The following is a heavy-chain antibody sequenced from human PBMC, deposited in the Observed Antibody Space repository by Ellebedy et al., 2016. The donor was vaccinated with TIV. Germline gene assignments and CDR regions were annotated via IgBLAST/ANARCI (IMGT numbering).Heavy chain of an antibody. J-gene: IGHJ3*02. CDR3: ARQAPGGNSEADAFDI. CDR2: IYPGDSDT. D-gene: IGHD4-23*01. CDR1: GYSFTSYW. Sequence: GESLKISCKGSGYSFTSYWIGWVRQMPGKGLEWMGIIYPGDSDTRYSPSFQGQVTISADKSISTAYLQWSSLKASDTAMYYCARQAPGGNSEADAFDIWGQGTMVTVSS. V-gene: IGHV5-51*01.